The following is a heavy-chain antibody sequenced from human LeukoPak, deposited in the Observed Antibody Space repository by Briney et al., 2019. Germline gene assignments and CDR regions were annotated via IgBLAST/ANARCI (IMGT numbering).Heavy chain of an antibody. Sequence: SETLSLTCAVYGGSFSGYYWTWIRQPPDKGLEWIGEINHSGSTNYNPSLKSRITISIDTSKNQFSLKLSSVTAEDTAVYYCARIAVTYTFDYWGQGTLVTVSS. V-gene: IGHV4-34*01. CDR1: GGSFSGYY. D-gene: IGHD4-17*01. CDR3: ARIAVTYTFDY. J-gene: IGHJ4*02. CDR2: INHSGST.